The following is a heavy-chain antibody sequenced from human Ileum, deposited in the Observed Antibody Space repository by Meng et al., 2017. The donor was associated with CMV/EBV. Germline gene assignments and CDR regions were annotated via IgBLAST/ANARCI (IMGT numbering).Heavy chain of an antibody. D-gene: IGHD3-10*01. CDR1: GDSIATSAVY. CDR3: ARQVRGFDP. J-gene: IGHJ5*02. V-gene: IGHV4-39*01. Sequence: SETLSLTCTVSGDSIATSAVYWGWIRQPPGKRMEWIGTIYYGGATFYNPSLKSRVTTSVDTSKNHFSLKLSSVTAADTGVYYCARQVRGFDPWGQGTLVTVSS. CDR2: IYYGGAT.